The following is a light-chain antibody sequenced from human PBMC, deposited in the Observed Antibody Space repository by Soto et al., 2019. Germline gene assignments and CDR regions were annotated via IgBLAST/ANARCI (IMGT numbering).Light chain of an antibody. J-gene: IGLJ1*01. V-gene: IGLV1-47*01. CDR1: SSNIGRNY. CDR3: AAWDDSLSGLYV. CDR2: RND. Sequence: HFVLTQAPSGSGIPGQRGSISCSRSSSNIGRNYVYWYQQLPGTAPKLLIYRNDQRPSGVPDRLSGSKSGTSASLAISGLRSEDEADYYCAAWDDSLSGLYVFGPGTKVTVL.